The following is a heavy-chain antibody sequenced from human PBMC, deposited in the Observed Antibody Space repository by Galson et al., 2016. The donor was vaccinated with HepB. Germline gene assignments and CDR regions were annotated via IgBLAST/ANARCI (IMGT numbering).Heavy chain of an antibody. J-gene: IGHJ4*02. Sequence: PALVKPTQTLTLTCTISGFSLNTSGVGVGWIRQPPGKALEWLALIYWDDDKRYSPSLKSRLTITKDTSKNQLVLTMTNMDPVDTATYYCARDSFTASKHYFDSSGYRFLPFDFWGQGTLVTVSS. V-gene: IGHV2-5*02. D-gene: IGHD3-22*01. CDR2: IYWDDDK. CDR1: GFSLNTSGVG. CDR3: ARDSFTASKHYFDSSGYRFLPFDF.